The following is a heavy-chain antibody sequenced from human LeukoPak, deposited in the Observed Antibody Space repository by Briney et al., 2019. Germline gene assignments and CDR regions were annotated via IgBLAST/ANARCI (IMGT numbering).Heavy chain of an antibody. Sequence: GGSLRLSCAASGFTFSSYGMHWVRQAPGKGLEWVAVISYDGSNKYYADSVKGRFTISRDNSKNTLYLQMNSLRAEDTAVYYCAKDGGSSWSYYYYYGMDVWGQGTTVTVSS. CDR1: GFTFSSYG. D-gene: IGHD6-13*01. CDR3: AKDGGSSWSYYYYYGMDV. J-gene: IGHJ6*02. V-gene: IGHV3-30*18. CDR2: ISYDGSNK.